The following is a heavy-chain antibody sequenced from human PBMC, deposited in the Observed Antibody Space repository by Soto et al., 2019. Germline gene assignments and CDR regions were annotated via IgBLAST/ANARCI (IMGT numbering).Heavy chain of an antibody. Sequence: ASVKVSCKASGGTFSSYAISWVRQAPGQGLEWMGGIIPIFGTANYAQKFQGRVTITADESTSTAYMELSSLRSEDTAVYYCARVGATGPPGYYYYYSGMDVWGQGTTVTVSS. D-gene: IGHD1-26*01. J-gene: IGHJ6*02. CDR3: ARVGATGPPGYYYYYSGMDV. CDR2: IIPIFGTA. V-gene: IGHV1-69*13. CDR1: GGTFSSYA.